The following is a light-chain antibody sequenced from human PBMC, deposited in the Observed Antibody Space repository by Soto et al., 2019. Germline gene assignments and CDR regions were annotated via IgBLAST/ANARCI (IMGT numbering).Light chain of an antibody. CDR3: QSFDSSLSGWV. J-gene: IGLJ3*02. Sequence: QSVLTQPPSVSGAPGQRVTISCTGSSSNIGAGYDVHWYQQLPGTAPKLLVSGDTNRPSGVPDRFSGSKSGTSASLAITGLRAEDAADYYCQSFDSSLSGWVFGGGTKVTVL. CDR1: SSNIGAGYD. CDR2: GDT. V-gene: IGLV1-40*01.